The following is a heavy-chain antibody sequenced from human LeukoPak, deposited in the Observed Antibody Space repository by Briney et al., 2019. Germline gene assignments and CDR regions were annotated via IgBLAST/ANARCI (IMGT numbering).Heavy chain of an antibody. J-gene: IGHJ3*02. CDR1: GFTFSDYY. D-gene: IGHD6-13*01. CDR2: ISSSGSTI. CDR3: ARVPIAAAAPDAFDI. Sequence: PRGSLRLSCAASGFTFSDYYMSWIRQAPGKGLEWVSYISSSGSTIYYADSVKGRFTISRDNAKNSLYLQMNSLRAEDTAVYYCARVPIAAAAPDAFDIWGQGTMVTVSS. V-gene: IGHV3-11*04.